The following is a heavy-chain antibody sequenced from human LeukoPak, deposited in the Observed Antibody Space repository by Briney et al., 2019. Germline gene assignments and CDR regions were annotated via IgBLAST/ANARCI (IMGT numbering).Heavy chain of an antibody. V-gene: IGHV4-34*01. CDR3: ARGNRRLGYYGSGSRLPYDS. CDR2: FTHLETT. D-gene: IGHD3-10*01. J-gene: IGHJ5*02. CDR1: GGSFSGYY. Sequence: SETLSLTCDVYGGSFSGYYWTWIRQPPGKGLEWLGEFTHLETTNYNPSLKSRVTVSVDTSKNQFSLRLTSVTAADTAVYFCARGNRRLGYYGSGSRLPYDSWGQGTLVTVSP.